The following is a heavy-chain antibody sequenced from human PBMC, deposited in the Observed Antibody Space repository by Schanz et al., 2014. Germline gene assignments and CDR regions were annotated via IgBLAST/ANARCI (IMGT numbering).Heavy chain of an antibody. D-gene: IGHD7-27*01. Sequence: QVQLVESGGGVVQPGRSLRLSCAASGFSFDKYGMHWVRQAPGKGLEWVAVISDDGSRRHYADFVTGRFTISRDNSKDTVYLQMNSLRPEDTAVYYCAKDENWALTDYWGQGTLVTVSS. CDR2: ISDDGSRR. CDR3: AKDENWALTDY. V-gene: IGHV3-30*19. CDR1: GFSFDKYG. J-gene: IGHJ4*02.